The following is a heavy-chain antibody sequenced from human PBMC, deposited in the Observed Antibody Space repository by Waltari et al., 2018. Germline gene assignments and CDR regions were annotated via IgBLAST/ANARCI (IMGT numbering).Heavy chain of an antibody. Sequence: EVQLLESGGGLVQPGGSLRLSCAASGFTFSSPALSLVRQAPGKGLEWVASISGSGGSTYYADSVKGRFTISRDNSKNTLYLQMNSLRAEDTAVYYCAKDLIVVVVAATYFDYWGQGTLVTVSS. J-gene: IGHJ4*02. V-gene: IGHV3-23*01. CDR2: ISGSGGST. D-gene: IGHD2-15*01. CDR3: AKDLIVVVVAATYFDY. CDR1: GFTFSSPA.